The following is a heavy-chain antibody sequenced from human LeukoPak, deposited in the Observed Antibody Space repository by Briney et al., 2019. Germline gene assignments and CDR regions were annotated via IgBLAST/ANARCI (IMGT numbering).Heavy chain of an antibody. CDR1: GDGVSSNSGA. D-gene: IGHD6-19*01. J-gene: IGHJ4*02. CDR2: TYYRSKWYN. CDR3: AREVAGTFAFDY. Sequence: QTLSLTCAISGDGVSSNSGAWNWLRQSPSRGLEWLGRTYYRSKWYNDYTVYAVSFKSRITINPDTSKNQVSLQLNSVTPEDTAVYYCAREVAGTFAFDYWGQGTLVTVSS. V-gene: IGHV6-1*01.